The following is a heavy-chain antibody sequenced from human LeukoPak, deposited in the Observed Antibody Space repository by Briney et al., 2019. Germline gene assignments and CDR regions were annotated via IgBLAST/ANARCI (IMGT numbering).Heavy chain of an antibody. J-gene: IGHJ4*02. CDR3: ARGISDFWSGYYLYFDY. D-gene: IGHD3-3*01. CDR2: INHSGST. CDR1: GGSFSGYY. Sequence: PSETLSLTCAVYGGSFSGYYWSWIRQPPGKGLEWIGEINHSGSTNYNPSLKSRVTISVDTSKNQFSLKLSSVTAADTAVYYCARGISDFWSGYYLYFDYWGQGTLVTVSS. V-gene: IGHV4-34*01.